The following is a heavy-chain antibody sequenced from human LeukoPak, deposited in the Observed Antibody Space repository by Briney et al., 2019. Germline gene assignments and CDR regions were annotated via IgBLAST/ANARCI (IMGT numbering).Heavy chain of an antibody. CDR2: ISTSGSTI. V-gene: IGHV3-48*03. Sequence: GGSLRLSCAASGFTFSSYEMNWVRQAPGKGLEWVSYISTSGSTINYADSVKGRFTISRDNAKNSLYLQMNSLRAEDTAVYYCAKPLFSSGYDWGLRTLVTVSS. J-gene: IGHJ4*02. D-gene: IGHD3-22*01. CDR1: GFTFSSYE. CDR3: AKPLFSSGYD.